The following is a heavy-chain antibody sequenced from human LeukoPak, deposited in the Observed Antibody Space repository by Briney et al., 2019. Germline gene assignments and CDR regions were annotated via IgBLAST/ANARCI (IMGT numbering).Heavy chain of an antibody. J-gene: IGHJ5*02. D-gene: IGHD6-13*01. CDR1: GYTFTGYY. Sequence: ASVKVSCTASGYTFTGYYMHWVRQAPGQGLGGMGWINPNSGGTNYAQKLQGRVTMTRDTSISTAYMELSRRRSDDTAVYYCARDYSSSWKHWFDPWGQGTLVTVSS. V-gene: IGHV1-2*02. CDR3: ARDYSSSWKHWFDP. CDR2: INPNSGGT.